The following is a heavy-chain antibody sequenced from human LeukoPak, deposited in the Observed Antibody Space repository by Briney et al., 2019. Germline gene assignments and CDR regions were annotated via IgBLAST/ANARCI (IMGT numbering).Heavy chain of an antibody. Sequence: GASVKVSCKASGYTFTDYYMHWVRQAPGQGLEWMGWINPNSGGTNYAQKFQGRVTMTRDTSISTAYMELSRLRSDDTAVYYCAREWRSPNYWYFDLWGRGTLVTVSS. J-gene: IGHJ2*01. V-gene: IGHV1-2*02. CDR1: GYTFTDYY. CDR2: INPNSGGT. CDR3: AREWRSPNYWYFDL. D-gene: IGHD2-15*01.